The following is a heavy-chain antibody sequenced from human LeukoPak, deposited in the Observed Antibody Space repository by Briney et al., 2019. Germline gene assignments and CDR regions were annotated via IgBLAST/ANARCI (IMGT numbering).Heavy chain of an antibody. CDR3: ARDAAYSRYDF. J-gene: IGHJ4*02. V-gene: IGHV3-7*03. CDR1: RFTFPTSW. D-gene: IGHD4-11*01. Sequence: GWALRLSCAASRFTFPTSWMPWLGRPPGRGLEWVAHINPDGSVKNHLDPVKRRFTNPRDNAENSLDLQMNSLRADGTAVYYCARDAAYSRYDFWVQGTLVTVSS. CDR2: INPDGSVK.